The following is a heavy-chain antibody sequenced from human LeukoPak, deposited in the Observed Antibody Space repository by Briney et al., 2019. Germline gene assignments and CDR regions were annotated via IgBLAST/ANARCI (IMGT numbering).Heavy chain of an antibody. J-gene: IGHJ3*02. Sequence: ASVKVSCKASGYTFTRYGISWVRQAPGKGLEWMGWISPYNGNTNYAQKLQGRVTMATDTSTSTAYMELRSLRSDDTAVYYCARPLYDSSGYYYALGRYDAFDIWGQGTMVTVSS. D-gene: IGHD3-22*01. CDR3: ARPLYDSSGYYYALGRYDAFDI. V-gene: IGHV1-18*01. CDR2: ISPYNGNT. CDR1: GYTFTRYG.